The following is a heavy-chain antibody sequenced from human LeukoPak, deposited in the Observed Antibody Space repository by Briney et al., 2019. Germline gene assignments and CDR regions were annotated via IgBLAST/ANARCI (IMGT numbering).Heavy chain of an antibody. Sequence: GASVKVSCKVSGYTLTELSMHWVRQAPGKGLEWMGGFDPEDGETIYAQKFQGRVTMTRDTSISTAYMELSRLRSDDTAVYYCARSAVAGQRDHRFDYWGQGTLVTVSS. J-gene: IGHJ4*02. CDR1: GYTLTELS. CDR2: FDPEDGET. D-gene: IGHD6-19*01. V-gene: IGHV1-24*01. CDR3: ARSAVAGQRDHRFDY.